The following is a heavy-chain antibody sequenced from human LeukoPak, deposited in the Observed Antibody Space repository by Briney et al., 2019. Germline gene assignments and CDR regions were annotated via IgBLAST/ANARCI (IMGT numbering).Heavy chain of an antibody. J-gene: IGHJ4*02. CDR2: IYYSGST. CDR3: ARDWATVTELDY. CDR1: GGSISSPY. Sequence: SETLSLTCTVSGGSISSPYWSWIRQPPGKGLEWIGSIYYSGSTYYNPSLKSRATISVDTSKNQFSLKLSSVTAADTAVYYCARDWATVTELDYWGQGTLVTVSS. D-gene: IGHD4-17*01. V-gene: IGHV4-59*04.